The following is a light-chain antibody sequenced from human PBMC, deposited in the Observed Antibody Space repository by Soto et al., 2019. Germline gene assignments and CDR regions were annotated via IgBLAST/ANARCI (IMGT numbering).Light chain of an antibody. Sequence: VMPQPHLSFPVTPGEPASISSGPSRSLLNTIGKTNWDWSLKRQGQSPHLLIYLASNRASGVPDRFSGSGSGTDFTLKISRVGAEDVGVYYCMQSLQTPRTFGQGTKVDIK. CDR2: LAS. J-gene: IGKJ1*01. V-gene: IGKV2-28*01. CDR3: MQSLQTPRT. CDR1: RSLLNTIGKTN.